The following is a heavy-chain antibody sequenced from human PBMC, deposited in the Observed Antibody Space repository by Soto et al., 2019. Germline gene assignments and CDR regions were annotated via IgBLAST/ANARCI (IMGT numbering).Heavy chain of an antibody. CDR3: AREMTWYSSSWYTPYYYYYGIDV. J-gene: IGHJ6*02. D-gene: IGHD6-13*01. CDR1: GFTFSSYE. CDR2: ISSSGSTI. V-gene: IGHV3-48*03. Sequence: GGSLRLSCAASGFTFSSYEMNWVRQAPGKGLEWVSYISSSGSTIYYADSVKGRFTISRDNAKNSLYLQMNSLRAEDTAVYYCAREMTWYSSSWYTPYYYYYGIDVWGQGTTVTVSS.